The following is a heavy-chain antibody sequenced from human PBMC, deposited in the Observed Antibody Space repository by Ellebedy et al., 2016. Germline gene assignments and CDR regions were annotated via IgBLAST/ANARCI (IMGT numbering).Heavy chain of an antibody. V-gene: IGHV3-23*01. CDR1: GFTFSSYA. CDR3: AKDPAAIGTMPPNYYYYGMDV. Sequence: GESLKISXAASGFTFSSYAMSWVRQAPGKGLEWVSAISGSGGSTYYADSVKGRFTISRDNSKNTLYLQMNSLRAEDTAVYYCAKDPAAIGTMPPNYYYYGMDVWGQGTTVTVSS. J-gene: IGHJ6*02. CDR2: ISGSGGST. D-gene: IGHD2-2*01.